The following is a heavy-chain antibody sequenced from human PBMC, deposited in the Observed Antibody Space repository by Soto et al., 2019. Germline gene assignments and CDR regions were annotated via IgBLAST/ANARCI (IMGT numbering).Heavy chain of an antibody. V-gene: IGHV3-74*01. J-gene: IGHJ3*02. D-gene: IGHD1-1*01. Sequence: GGSLRLSCAVSGFTFSTYWMHWVRQAPGKGMVWVSRITSDGSNTAYADSVKGRLTISRDNAKNTLYLQMNSLRAEDTAVYYWARAKTDWKNALDTWGQGTMVTGSS. CDR3: ARAKTDWKNALDT. CDR2: ITSDGSNT. CDR1: GFTFSTYW.